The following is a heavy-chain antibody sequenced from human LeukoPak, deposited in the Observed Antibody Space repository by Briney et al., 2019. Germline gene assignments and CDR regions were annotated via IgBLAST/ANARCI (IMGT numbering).Heavy chain of an antibody. D-gene: IGHD1-26*01. Sequence: TGGSLRLSCAASGFTFSSYSMNWVRQAPGKGLEWVSSISGSSSYIYYADSVKGRFTVSRDNAKNSLYLQMNSLRAEDTAVYCCARVGATGYYFDYWGQGTLVTVSS. J-gene: IGHJ4*02. V-gene: IGHV3-21*01. CDR2: ISGSSSYI. CDR1: GFTFSSYS. CDR3: ARVGATGYYFDY.